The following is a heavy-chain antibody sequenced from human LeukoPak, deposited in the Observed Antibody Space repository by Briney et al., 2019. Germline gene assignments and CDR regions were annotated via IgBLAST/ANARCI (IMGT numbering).Heavy chain of an antibody. J-gene: IGHJ4*02. CDR1: GFTFSSYS. CDR3: ASPDDYGDYEGDY. V-gene: IGHV3-48*01. D-gene: IGHD4-17*01. CDR2: ISSSSSTI. Sequence: GRSLRLSCAASGFTFSSYSMNWVRQAPGKGLEWVSYISSSSSTIYYADSVKGRFTISRDNAKNSLYLQMNSLRAEDTAVYYCASPDDYGDYEGDYWGQGTLVTVSS.